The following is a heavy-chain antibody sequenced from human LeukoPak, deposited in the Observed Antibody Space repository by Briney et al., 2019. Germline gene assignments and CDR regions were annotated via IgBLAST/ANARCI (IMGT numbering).Heavy chain of an antibody. CDR2: IYYSGST. CDR3: ARGTGTSYYYYYYMDV. D-gene: IGHD1/OR15-1a*01. V-gene: IGHV4-39*07. Sequence: SETLSLTCTVSGGSISSSSYYWGWIRQPPGKGLEWIGSIYYSGSTYYNPSLKSRVTISVDTSKNRFSLKLSSVTAAATAVYYCARGTGTSYYYYYYMDVWGKGTTVTVSS. CDR1: GGSISSSSYY. J-gene: IGHJ6*03.